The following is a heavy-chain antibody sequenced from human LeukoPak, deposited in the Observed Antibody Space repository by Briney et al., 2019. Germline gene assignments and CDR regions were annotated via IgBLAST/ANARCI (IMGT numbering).Heavy chain of an antibody. CDR3: AKWGDYDILTGYYDSDY. D-gene: IGHD3-9*01. J-gene: IGHJ4*02. V-gene: IGHV3-23*01. CDR2: IGGRDSGT. CDR1: GFIFSNYA. Sequence: GGSLRLSCAASGFIFSNYAMSWVRQAPGKGLEWVSAIGGRDSGTYYAYSVRGRFTVSRDDPKNTLYLQMNTLRAEDTAVYYCAKWGDYDILTGYYDSDYWGQGTLVTVSS.